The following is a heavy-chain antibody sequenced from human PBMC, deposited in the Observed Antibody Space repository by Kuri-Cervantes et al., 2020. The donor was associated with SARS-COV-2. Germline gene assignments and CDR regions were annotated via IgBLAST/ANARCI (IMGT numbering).Heavy chain of an antibody. V-gene: IGHV4-59*11. CDR3: ARDYSNYFDY. D-gene: IGHD5-18*01. CDR2: IYYSGST. CDR1: GGSISSHY. Sequence: GSLRLSCTVSGGSISSHYWSWIRQPPGKGLEWIGYIYYSGSTNYNPSLKSRVTISVDTSKNQFSLKLSSVTAADTAVYYCARDYSNYFDYWGQGTLVTVSS. J-gene: IGHJ4*02.